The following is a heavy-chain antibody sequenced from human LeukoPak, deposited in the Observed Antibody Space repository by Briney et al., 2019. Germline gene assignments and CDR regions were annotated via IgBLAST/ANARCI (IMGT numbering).Heavy chain of an antibody. V-gene: IGHV4-39*07. CDR3: VRDGDGYTIH. Sequence: NASETLSLTCTVSGGSISSSSYYWAWIRQPPGKGLEWIGSIYYSGSTYYNPSLKGRVTISVDTSKNQFSLKLSSVTAADTAVYYCVRDGDGYTIHWGQGTLVTVSS. J-gene: IGHJ4*02. CDR2: IYYSGST. D-gene: IGHD5-24*01. CDR1: GGSISSSSYY.